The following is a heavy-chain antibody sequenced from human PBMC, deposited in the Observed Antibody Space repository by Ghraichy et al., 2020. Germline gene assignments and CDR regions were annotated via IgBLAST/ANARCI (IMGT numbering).Heavy chain of an antibody. V-gene: IGHV3-33*01. CDR2: IWYDGSNK. Sequence: LSLTCAASGFTFSTYGMYWVRQAPGKGLEWVAVIWYDGSNKYYGDSVKGRSTISRDNSENTVYLQMNSLRAEDTAVYYCARTGGFAGQYYQFGLDVWGQGNPVTVSS. J-gene: IGHJ6*02. CDR3: ARTGGFAGQYYQFGLDV. D-gene: IGHD3-10*01. CDR1: GFTFSTYG.